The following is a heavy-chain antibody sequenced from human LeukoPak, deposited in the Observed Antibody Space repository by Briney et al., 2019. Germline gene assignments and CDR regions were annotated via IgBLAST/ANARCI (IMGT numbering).Heavy chain of an antibody. CDR2: IIPIFGTA. Sequence: ASVKVSCKASGGTFSWYAISWVRQAPGQGLEWMGGIIPIFGTANYAQKFQGRATLTADESTSTAYMELSSLRSEDTAVYYCARTLSGHYDVLTGYEFGYFDYWGQGTLVTVSS. D-gene: IGHD3-9*01. CDR3: ARTLSGHYDVLTGYEFGYFDY. CDR1: GGTFSWYA. V-gene: IGHV1-69*13. J-gene: IGHJ4*02.